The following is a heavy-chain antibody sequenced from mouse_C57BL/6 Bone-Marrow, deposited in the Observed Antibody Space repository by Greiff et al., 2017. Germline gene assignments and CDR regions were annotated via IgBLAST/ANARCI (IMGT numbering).Heavy chain of an antibody. CDR3: AGWLLPWFAY. CDR1: GYTFTSYG. J-gene: IGHJ3*01. Sequence: QVQLQQSGAELARPGASVKLSCKASGYTFTSYGISWVKQRTGQGLEWIGEIYPRSGNTYYNEKFKGKATLTADKSSSTAYMELRSLTSEDSAVYFCAGWLLPWFAYCGQGTLVTVAA. CDR2: IYPRSGNT. V-gene: IGHV1-81*01. D-gene: IGHD2-3*01.